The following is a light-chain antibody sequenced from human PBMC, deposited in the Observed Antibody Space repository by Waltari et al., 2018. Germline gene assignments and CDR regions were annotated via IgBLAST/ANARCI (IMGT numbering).Light chain of an antibody. CDR2: GAS. CDR3: QQYENWGT. V-gene: IGKV3-15*01. Sequence: EIVMTQSPATLSVFPGERATLSCRTSPSINSKLAWYQQKPGQAPRLLIYGASTRATGIPARFRCSGSGTEFTLTISSLRSEDFAVYYCQQYENWGTFGQGTKVEIK. CDR1: PSINSK. J-gene: IGKJ1*01.